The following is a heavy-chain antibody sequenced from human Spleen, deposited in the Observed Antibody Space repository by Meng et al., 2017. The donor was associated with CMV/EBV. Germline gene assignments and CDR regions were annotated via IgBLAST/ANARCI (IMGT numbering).Heavy chain of an antibody. CDR1: GYPFTSYY. CDR3: ARADPNSSSWYNWFDP. CDR2: IHPSGGST. D-gene: IGHD6-13*01. Sequence: SGYPFTSYYMHWVRQAPGQGLEWMGIIHPSGGSTSYAQKFQGRVTMTRDTSTSTVYMELSSLRSEDTAVYYCARADPNSSSWYNWFDPWGQGTLVTVSS. V-gene: IGHV1-46*01. J-gene: IGHJ5*02.